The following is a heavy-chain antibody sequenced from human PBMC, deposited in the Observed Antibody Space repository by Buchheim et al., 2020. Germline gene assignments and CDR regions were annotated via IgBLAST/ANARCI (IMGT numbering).Heavy chain of an antibody. V-gene: IGHV3-74*01. CDR1: GFTFSSYW. CDR2: INSDGSST. Sequence: EVQLVESGGGLVQPGGSLRLSCAASGFTFSSYWMHWVRQAPGKGLVWVSRINSDGSSTSYADSVKGRFTISRDNAKNTLYLQMNSLRAEDTAVYYCARENDFWSGYYNYSYYYGMDVWGQGTT. D-gene: IGHD3-3*01. J-gene: IGHJ6*02. CDR3: ARENDFWSGYYNYSYYYGMDV.